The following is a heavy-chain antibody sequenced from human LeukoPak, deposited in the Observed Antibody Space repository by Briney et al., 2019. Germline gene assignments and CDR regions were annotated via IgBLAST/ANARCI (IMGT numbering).Heavy chain of an antibody. J-gene: IGHJ4*02. CDR2: VKQDGSEK. V-gene: IGHV3-7*01. Sequence: PGGSLRLSCAAYGFTFSSFWMTWVRQAPGKGLEWVANVKQDGSEKYYVDSVKGRFTTSRDNAENSLYLQMNSLRAEDTAVYYCATDPVVGNWGQGTLVTVSS. CDR1: GFTFSSFW. CDR3: ATDPVVGN. D-gene: IGHD2-21*01.